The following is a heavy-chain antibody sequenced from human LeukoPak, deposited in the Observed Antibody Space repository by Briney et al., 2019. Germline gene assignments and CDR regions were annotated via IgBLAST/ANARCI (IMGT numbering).Heavy chain of an antibody. CDR3: ARPGITAFDI. V-gene: IGHV3-48*01. D-gene: IGHD3-10*01. Sequence: GGSLSLSCVASGFTLSSHNINWVRQAPGQGLEWVSHISSSGSVTYYGDSVKGRITISRDNAKNSVSLYMNSLRAEDSAVYYCARPGITAFDIWGQGTMVTVSS. CDR2: ISSSGSVT. J-gene: IGHJ3*02. CDR1: GFTLSSHN.